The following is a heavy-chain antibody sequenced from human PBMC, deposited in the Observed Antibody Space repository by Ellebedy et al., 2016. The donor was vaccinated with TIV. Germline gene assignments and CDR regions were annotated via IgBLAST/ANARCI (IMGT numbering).Heavy chain of an antibody. V-gene: IGHV4-59*12. CDR3: ARDSKKGWAFDI. J-gene: IGHJ3*02. CDR2: VHYTEST. Sequence: SETLSLTCAVYGESLSGYYWTWIRQPPGKGLEYIGYVHYTESTNYNPSLRSRVTLSVDSFKKQFSLKLDSVTAADTAVYYCARDSKKGWAFDIWGQGTMVTVSS. CDR1: GESLSGYY.